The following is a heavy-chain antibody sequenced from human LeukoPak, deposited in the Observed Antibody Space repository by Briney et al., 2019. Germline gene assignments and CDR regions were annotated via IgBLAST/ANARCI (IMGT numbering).Heavy chain of an antibody. V-gene: IGHV3-49*04. Sequence: PGGSLRLSCATSGFTFIDYAMSWVRQAPGKGLQWVGFIRSKAHGGTTECAASVKGRFTISRDDSKGIAYLQMNSLKTEDTAVYYCSRRRCSGGVCYFDYWGQGTLVTASS. CDR1: GFTFIDYA. J-gene: IGHJ4*02. D-gene: IGHD2-15*01. CDR3: SRRRCSGGVCYFDY. CDR2: IRSKAHGGTT.